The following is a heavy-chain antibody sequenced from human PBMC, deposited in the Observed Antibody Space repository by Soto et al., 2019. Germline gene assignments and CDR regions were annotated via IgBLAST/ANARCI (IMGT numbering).Heavy chain of an antibody. Sequence: SAVKVSCKASGYTFTSYGISWVRQAPGQGLEWMGWISAYNGNTNYAQKLQGRVTMTTDTSTSTAYMELRSLRSDDTAVYYCARKIGGSLGDYYGIAFSGQGTTVTVYS. CDR3: ARKIGGSLGDYYGIAF. CDR1: GYTFTSYG. D-gene: IGHD3-16*01. J-gene: IGHJ6*02. CDR2: ISAYNGNT. V-gene: IGHV1-18*04.